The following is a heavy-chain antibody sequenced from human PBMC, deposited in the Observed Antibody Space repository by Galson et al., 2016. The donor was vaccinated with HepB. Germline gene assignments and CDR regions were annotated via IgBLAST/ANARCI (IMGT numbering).Heavy chain of an antibody. D-gene: IGHD3-10*01. CDR2: SYGDGRS. CDR1: GLPVSNDY. J-gene: IGHJ6*02. V-gene: IGHV3-53*01. Sequence: SLRLSCAAYGLPVSNDYMSWVRQAPGKGLKWVSVSYGDGRSYYAESVKGRFTISRDTSKNTVFLQMNSLRGEDTAVYYCAKDLGRGSSSYYYGMDVWGQGTTVTVSS. CDR3: AKDLGRGSSSYYYGMDV.